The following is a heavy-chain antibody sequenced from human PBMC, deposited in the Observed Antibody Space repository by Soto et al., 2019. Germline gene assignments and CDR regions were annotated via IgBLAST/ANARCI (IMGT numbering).Heavy chain of an antibody. D-gene: IGHD3-3*01. Sequence: SETLSLTCTVSGGSISSGDYYWSWIRQPPGKGLEWIGYIYYSGSTYYNPSLKSRVTISVDTSKNQFSLKLSSVTAADPAVYYCAIYNYDFWSGYLNWFDPWGQGXLVTVYS. V-gene: IGHV4-30-4*01. CDR3: AIYNYDFWSGYLNWFDP. CDR2: IYYSGST. CDR1: GGSISSGDYY. J-gene: IGHJ5*02.